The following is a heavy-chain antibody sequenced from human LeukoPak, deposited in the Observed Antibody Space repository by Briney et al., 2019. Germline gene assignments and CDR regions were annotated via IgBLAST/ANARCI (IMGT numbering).Heavy chain of an antibody. V-gene: IGHV4-34*01. Sequence: SETLSLTCAVYAGSFSGYYWSWLRQPPGKGLEWIGEINHSGSTNYNPSLKSRVTISVDTSKNQFSLKLSSVTAADTAVYYCARGYYDILTGYYSAYYYYYYMGVWGKGTTVTVSS. CDR2: INHSGST. CDR3: ARGYYDILTGYYSAYYYYYYMGV. CDR1: AGSFSGYY. D-gene: IGHD3-9*01. J-gene: IGHJ6*03.